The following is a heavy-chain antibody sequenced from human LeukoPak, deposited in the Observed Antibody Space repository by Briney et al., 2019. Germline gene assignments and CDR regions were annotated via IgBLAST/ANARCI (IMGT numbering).Heavy chain of an antibody. CDR2: INHSGST. J-gene: IGHJ3*02. CDR3: ARGDIVVVPAARGRAFDI. D-gene: IGHD2-2*01. CDR1: GGSFSGYY. Sequence: PSETLSLTCAVYGGSFSGYYWSWIRQPPGKGLEWIGEINHSGSTSYNPSLKSRVTISVDTSKNQFSLKLSSVTAADTAVYYCARGDIVVVPAARGRAFDIWGQGTMVTVSS. V-gene: IGHV4-34*01.